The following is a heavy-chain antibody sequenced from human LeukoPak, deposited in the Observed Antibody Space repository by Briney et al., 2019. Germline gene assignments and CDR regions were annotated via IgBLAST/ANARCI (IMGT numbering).Heavy chain of an antibody. Sequence: GASVKVSCKASGYTLTDYHIHWVRQAPGQGLEWMGWINPNNGATNYPQKFQGRVTMTRDTSISTAYMELSRLRSDDTAVYYCARGRSSSSWYLVDVIDYWGQGTLVTVSS. CDR2: INPNNGAT. CDR1: GYTLTDYH. CDR3: ARGRSSSSWYLVDVIDY. D-gene: IGHD6-13*01. V-gene: IGHV1-2*02. J-gene: IGHJ4*02.